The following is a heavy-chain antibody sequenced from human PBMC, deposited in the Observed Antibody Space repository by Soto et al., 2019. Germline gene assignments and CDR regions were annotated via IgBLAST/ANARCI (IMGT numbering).Heavy chain of an antibody. D-gene: IGHD5-18*01. J-gene: IGHJ4*02. CDR3: ARAGLDTDMALFH. CDR1: GFTFSSYA. Sequence: HPGGSLRLSCAASGFTFSSYAMHWFRQAPGKGLEWVAVISYDGSNKYYADSVRGRFTISRDNSKNMLYLQMNSLRTEDTAVYYCARAGLDTDMALFHWGQGTLVTVSS. CDR2: ISYDGSNK. V-gene: IGHV3-30-3*01.